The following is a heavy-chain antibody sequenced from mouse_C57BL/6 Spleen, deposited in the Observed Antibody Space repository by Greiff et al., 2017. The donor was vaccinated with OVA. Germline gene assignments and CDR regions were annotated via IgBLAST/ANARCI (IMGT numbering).Heavy chain of an antibody. CDR2: IYPGSGST. J-gene: IGHJ2*01. D-gene: IGHD2-5*01. CDR3: ARKVYSNHCDY. CDR1: GYTFTSYW. V-gene: IGHV1-55*01. Sequence: VQLQQPGAELVKPGASVKMSCKASGYTFTSYWITWVKQRPGQGLEWIGDIYPGSGSTNYNEKFKSKATLTVDTSSSTAYMQLSSLTSADSADYYCARKVYSNHCDYWGQGTTLTVSS.